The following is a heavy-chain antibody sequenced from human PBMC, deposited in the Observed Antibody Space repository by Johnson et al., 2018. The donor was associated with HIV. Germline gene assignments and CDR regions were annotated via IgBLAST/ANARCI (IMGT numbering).Heavy chain of an antibody. Sequence: VESGGGLVKPGGSLRLSCEASGFTFSYAWMSWVRQAPGKGLEWIGRLTRKTDGGTAEYAAPVKDTFTISRDHSKNTVYLQMNSLTTEDTAIYYFATYRSMITMYVEIKGGAFDIWGQGTMVTVSS. CDR1: GFTFSYAW. CDR3: ATYRSMITMYVEIKGGAFDI. CDR2: LTRKTDGGTA. J-gene: IGHJ3*02. D-gene: IGHD3-16*01. V-gene: IGHV3-15*01.